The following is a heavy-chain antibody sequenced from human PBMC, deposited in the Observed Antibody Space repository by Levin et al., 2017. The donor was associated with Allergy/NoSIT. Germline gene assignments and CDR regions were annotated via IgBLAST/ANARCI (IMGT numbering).Heavy chain of an antibody. Sequence: SETLSLTCTVSGGSISSGSYFWGWIRQPPGTGLEWIGSIYHSGSAYHNPSLKSRVTISVDTSKNQFSLKLSSVTAADTAVYYCARQPGWGGWYFDYWGQGTLVTVSS. CDR2: IYHSGSA. D-gene: IGHD6-19*01. V-gene: IGHV4-39*01. CDR3: ARQPGWGGWYFDY. J-gene: IGHJ4*02. CDR1: GGSISSGSYF.